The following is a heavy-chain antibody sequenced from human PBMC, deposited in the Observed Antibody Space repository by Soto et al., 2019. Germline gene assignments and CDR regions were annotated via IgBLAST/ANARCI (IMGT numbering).Heavy chain of an antibody. CDR2: ISAYNGNT. Sequence: ASVKVFCKASGYTFTSYGISWVRQAPGQGLEWMGWISAYNGNTNYAQKLQGRVTMTTDTSTSTAYMELRSLRSDDTAVYYCARVLLTRGYSYGYDAFDIWGQGTMVTVSS. J-gene: IGHJ3*02. CDR3: ARVLLTRGYSYGYDAFDI. V-gene: IGHV1-18*01. D-gene: IGHD5-18*01. CDR1: GYTFTSYG.